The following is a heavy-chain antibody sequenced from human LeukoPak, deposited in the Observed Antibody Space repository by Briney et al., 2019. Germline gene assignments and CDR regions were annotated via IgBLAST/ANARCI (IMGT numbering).Heavy chain of an antibody. CDR1: GYTFTGYY. J-gene: IGHJ5*02. V-gene: IGHV1-2*06. CDR2: INCNGGGT. D-gene: IGHD2-21*01. CDR3: ARDYGPYPGCSWFDP. Sequence: ASVKVSCKASGYTFTGYYIHWVRQAPGQGLEWMGRINCNGGGTSYAQKFQGRVTMTRDTSISTAYMELDRLTSDDTAVYYCARDYGPYPGCSWFDPWGQGTLVTVSS.